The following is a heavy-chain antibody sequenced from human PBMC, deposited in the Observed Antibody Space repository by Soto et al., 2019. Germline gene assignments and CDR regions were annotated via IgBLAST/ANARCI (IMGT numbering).Heavy chain of an antibody. CDR1: GYTFTRYY. CDR3: ARRDTSMDR. CDR2: INPSGGST. D-gene: IGHD5-18*01. V-gene: IGHV1-46*01. Sequence: ASVKVSCKASGYTFTRYYIHWVRQAPGQGLEWMGVINPSGGSTTYAQKFQGRVSMTRDTSTSTVYMELSSLRSEDTAVYFCARRDTSMDRWVQGTLVTVSS. J-gene: IGHJ5*02.